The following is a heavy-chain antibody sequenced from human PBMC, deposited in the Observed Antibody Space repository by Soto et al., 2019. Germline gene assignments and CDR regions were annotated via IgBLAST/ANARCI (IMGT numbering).Heavy chain of an antibody. V-gene: IGHV3-30*18. CDR3: AKDRGSWDYYYGMDA. J-gene: IGHJ6*02. CDR1: GFTFSCYD. D-gene: IGHD3-10*01. CDR2: ISADGRKT. Sequence: GSLRLSCAASGFTFSCYDMHWVRQATGKGLEWVAVISADGRKTFYADSVKGRFTISRDSPHNALFLDLSSLRGDDTAVYFCAKDRGSWDYYYGMDAWGQGTTVTVSS.